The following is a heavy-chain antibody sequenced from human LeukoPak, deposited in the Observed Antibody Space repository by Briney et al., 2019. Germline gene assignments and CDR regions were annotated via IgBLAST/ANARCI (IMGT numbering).Heavy chain of an antibody. Sequence: GGSLRLSCVASGFTFSSYSMNWVRQAPGKGLEWVSAISGSGGSTYYADSVKGRFTISRDNSKNTLYLQMNSLRAEDTAVYYCAKSYAAYCGGDCYLGYWGQGTLVTVSS. CDR3: AKSYAAYCGGDCYLGY. CDR2: ISGSGGST. D-gene: IGHD2-21*02. CDR1: GFTFSSYS. J-gene: IGHJ4*02. V-gene: IGHV3-23*01.